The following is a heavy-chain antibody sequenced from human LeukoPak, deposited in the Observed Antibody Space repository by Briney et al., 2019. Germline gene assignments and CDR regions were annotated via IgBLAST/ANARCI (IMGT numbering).Heavy chain of an antibody. D-gene: IGHD3-10*01. CDR1: GFTFSTYW. J-gene: IGHJ6*03. Sequence: SGGSLRLSCVASGFTFSTYWMSWARQAPGKGLEWVANIKQDGGEIYYVDSVKGRFTISRDNSKNTLYLQMNSLRAEDTAVYYCAKSMVRGYYMDVWGKGTTVTISS. CDR3: AKSMVRGYYMDV. V-gene: IGHV3-7*01. CDR2: IKQDGGEI.